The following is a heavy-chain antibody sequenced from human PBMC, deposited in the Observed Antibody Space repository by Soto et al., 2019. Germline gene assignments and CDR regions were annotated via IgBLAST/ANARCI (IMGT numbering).Heavy chain of an antibody. CDR2: IGTLRDT. CDR3: ARGRSNQYESSPPPKFDP. Sequence: PGGSLRLSCAASGFTFSTYDIHWVRQATGKGLEWVSAIGTLRDTYYLDSVKGRFTISRENARNSVYLQMNSLRAGDTAVYYCARGRSNQYESSPPPKFDPWGRGTLVTVSS. J-gene: IGHJ5*02. CDR1: GFTFSTYD. D-gene: IGHD2-8*01. V-gene: IGHV3-13*01.